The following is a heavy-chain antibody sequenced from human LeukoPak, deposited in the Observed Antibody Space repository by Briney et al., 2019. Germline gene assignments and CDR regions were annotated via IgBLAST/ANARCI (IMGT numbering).Heavy chain of an antibody. J-gene: IGHJ4*02. CDR2: INWSGGST. CDR1: GFAFAEHG. CDR3: ARAPITSTFYFDY. Sequence: PGGSLRLSCTASGFAFAEHGMSWVRQVPGKGLESVSGINWSGGSTGYADPLRGRFTISRDNAKNSLYLQMDSLRAEDTALYYCARAPITSTFYFDYWGQRTLVTVSS. D-gene: IGHD2-2*01. V-gene: IGHV3-20*04.